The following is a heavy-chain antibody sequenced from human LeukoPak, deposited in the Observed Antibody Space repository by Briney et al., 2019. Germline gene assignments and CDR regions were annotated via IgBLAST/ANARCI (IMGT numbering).Heavy chain of an antibody. Sequence: ASVKVSCKASGYTFTSYGISWVRQAPGQGLAWMGWISAYSGNTNYAQKLQGRVTMTTDTSTSTAYMELRSLRSDDTAVYYCARAARGYYDSSGYYYYWGQGTLVTVS. CDR2: ISAYSGNT. J-gene: IGHJ4*02. V-gene: IGHV1-18*01. CDR3: ARAARGYYDSSGYYYY. CDR1: GYTFTSYG. D-gene: IGHD3-22*01.